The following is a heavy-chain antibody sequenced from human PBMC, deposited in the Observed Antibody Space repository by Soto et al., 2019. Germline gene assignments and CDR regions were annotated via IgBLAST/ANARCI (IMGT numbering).Heavy chain of an antibody. J-gene: IGHJ4*02. CDR3: AKSTGPYYFDY. CDR1: GFTFSSYA. Sequence: HLLNSGGGLVQPGGSLRLSCATSGFTFSSYAMSWVRQAPGKGLEWVSAITGSGATTFYADSVKGRFTISRDNSRNTVDLQMNSLRDEDTAVYFCAKSTGPYYFDYWGQGSRVTVSS. CDR2: ITGSGATT. V-gene: IGHV3-23*01. D-gene: IGHD2-8*02.